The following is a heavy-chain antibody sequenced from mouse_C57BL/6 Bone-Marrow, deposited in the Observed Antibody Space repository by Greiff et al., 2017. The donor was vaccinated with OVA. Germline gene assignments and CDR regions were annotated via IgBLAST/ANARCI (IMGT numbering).Heavy chain of an antibody. J-gene: IGHJ4*01. D-gene: IGHD1-1*01. CDR2: IYPRDGST. CDR1: GYTFTDYT. Sequence: VQRVESDAELVKPGASVKISCKVSGYTFTDYTIHWMKQRPEQGLEWIGYIYPRDGSTKYNEKFKGKATLTADKSSSTAYMQLNSLTSEDSAVYFCASDYGTRYYAMDYWGQGTSVTVSS. V-gene: IGHV1-78*01. CDR3: ASDYGTRYYAMDY.